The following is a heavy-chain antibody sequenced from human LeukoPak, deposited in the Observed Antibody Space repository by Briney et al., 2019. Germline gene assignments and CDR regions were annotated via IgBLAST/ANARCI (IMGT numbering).Heavy chain of an antibody. CDR3: ARVARSRIAVAGHYYYYYYMDV. CDR1: GGTFSSYA. CDR2: IIPIFGTA. D-gene: IGHD6-19*01. V-gene: IGHV1-69*05. J-gene: IGHJ6*03. Sequence: SAKVSCKASGGTFSSYAISWVRQAPGQGLEWMGGIIPIFGTANYAQKFQGRVTITTDESTSTAYMELSSLRSEDTAVYYCARVARSRIAVAGHYYYYYYMDVWGKGTTVTVSS.